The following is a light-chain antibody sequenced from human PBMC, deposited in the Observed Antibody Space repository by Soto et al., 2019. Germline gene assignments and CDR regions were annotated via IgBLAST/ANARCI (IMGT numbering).Light chain of an antibody. CDR2: RVS. CDR3: QQYNDWPIT. V-gene: IGKV3-15*01. J-gene: IGKJ5*01. Sequence: DIVMTQSPLSLPVTPGEPSTLSCRASQSVGSLVAWYQQKPGQAPRLLIYRVSTRATDIAARFTGSGSGTEFTLTISSLQTEDFAIYYCQQYNDWPITFGPGTRLEIK. CDR1: QSVGSL.